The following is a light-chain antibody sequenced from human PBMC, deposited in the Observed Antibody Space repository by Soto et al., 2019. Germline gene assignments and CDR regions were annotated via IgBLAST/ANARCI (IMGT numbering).Light chain of an antibody. CDR3: SSYTTSSTLV. V-gene: IGLV2-14*01. Sequence: QSALTQPASVSGSPGRRITISCTGTSSDVGFYNFVSWYQQYPGKAPKLLIYEVSDRPSGVSDRFSGSKSGNTASLTISGLQADDESDYYCSSYTTSSTLVFGTGTKVTVL. J-gene: IGLJ1*01. CDR1: SSDVGFYNF. CDR2: EVS.